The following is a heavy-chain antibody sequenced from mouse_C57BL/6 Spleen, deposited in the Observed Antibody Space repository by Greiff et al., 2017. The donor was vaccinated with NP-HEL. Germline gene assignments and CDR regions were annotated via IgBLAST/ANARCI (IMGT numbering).Heavy chain of an antibody. CDR2: ISSGGDYI. CDR3: TRDPGYFDV. V-gene: IGHV5-9-1*02. CDR1: GFIFSSYA. J-gene: IGHJ1*03. Sequence: EVKLMESGEGLVKPGGSLKLSCAASGFIFSSYAMSWVRQTPEKRLEWVAYISSGGDYIYYADTVKGRFTISRDNARNTLYLQMSSLKSEDTAMYYCTRDPGYFDVWGTGTTVTVSS.